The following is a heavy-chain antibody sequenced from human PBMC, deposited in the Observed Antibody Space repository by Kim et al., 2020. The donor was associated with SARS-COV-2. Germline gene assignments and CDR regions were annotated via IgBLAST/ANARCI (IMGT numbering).Heavy chain of an antibody. D-gene: IGHD3-3*02. Sequence: YVDSFKGRFTISRDHAKNSLYLQMKSLRPEDTAVYYCARGGTFFAWLIDSWGQGSMVTVSS. V-gene: IGHV3-7*01. CDR3: ARGGTFFAWLIDS. J-gene: IGHJ4*02.